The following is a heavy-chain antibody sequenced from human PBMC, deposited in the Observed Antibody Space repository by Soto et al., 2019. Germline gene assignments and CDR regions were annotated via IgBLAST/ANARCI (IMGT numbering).Heavy chain of an antibody. Sequence: ASVKVSCKASGYTFTGYYMHWVRQAPGQGLEWMGWINPNSGGTNYAQKFQGRVTMTRDTSISTAYMELSRLRSDDTAVYYCARDGGGLRFLEWLSPGGMDVWGQGTTVTVS. V-gene: IGHV1-2*02. D-gene: IGHD3-3*01. CDR2: INPNSGGT. J-gene: IGHJ6*02. CDR3: ARDGGGLRFLEWLSPGGMDV. CDR1: GYTFTGYY.